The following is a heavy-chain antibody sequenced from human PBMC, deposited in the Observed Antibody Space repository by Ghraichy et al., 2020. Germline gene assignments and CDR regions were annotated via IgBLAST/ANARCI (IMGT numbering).Heavy chain of an antibody. CDR1: GYTFTSTY. Sequence: ASVKVSCKASGYTFTSTYVHWVRQAPGQGLEWMGIINPGGYSTSYAQKFQGRVTMTRDTSTSTVYMELTSLRSEDTAVYYCAIRGYQLPPELHYFYYGLDVWGQGTTVTVSS. CDR3: AIRGYQLPPELHYFYYGLDV. D-gene: IGHD2-2*01. CDR2: INPGGYST. J-gene: IGHJ6*02. V-gene: IGHV1-46*01.